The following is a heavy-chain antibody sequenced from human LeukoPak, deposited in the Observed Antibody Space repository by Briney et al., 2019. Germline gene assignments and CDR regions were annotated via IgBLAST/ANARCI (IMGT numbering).Heavy chain of an antibody. Sequence: GGSLRLSCAASGFTFSNFGMHWVRQAPGKGLKWVANIKQDGSEKYYVDSVKGRFTISRDNAKNSLYLQMNSLRAEDTAVYYCARDGGYCSSTSCYTLYYFDYWGQGTLVTVSS. CDR3: ARDGGYCSSTSCYTLYYFDY. CDR2: IKQDGSEK. CDR1: GFTFSNFG. J-gene: IGHJ4*02. D-gene: IGHD2-2*02. V-gene: IGHV3-7*01.